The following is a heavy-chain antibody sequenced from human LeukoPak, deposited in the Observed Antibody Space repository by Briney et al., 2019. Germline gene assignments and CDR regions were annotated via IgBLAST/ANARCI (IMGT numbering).Heavy chain of an antibody. V-gene: IGHV3-66*01. D-gene: IGHD4-17*01. J-gene: IGHJ3*02. CDR3: ARGNGDYEAFDI. Sequence: GVSVTLSCAASGFTVSSNYMSWVRQAPGKGLEWVSVVYSGGSRYYADSVKGRFSISRDHSTNPLYLQTHSLRAEDTAVYYCARGNGDYEAFDIWGQGKMVTVSS. CDR2: VYSGGSR. CDR1: GFTVSSNY.